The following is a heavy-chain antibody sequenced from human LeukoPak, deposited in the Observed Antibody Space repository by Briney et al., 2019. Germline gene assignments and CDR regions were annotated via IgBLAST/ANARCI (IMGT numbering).Heavy chain of an antibody. CDR1: GASISSTSYY. CDR3: ARDWNRYAY. Sequence: PSETLSLTCTVSGASISSTSYYWGWIRQPPGKGLEWIGRTYYRGTTYYNPSLKSRVTISVEPSRNQFSLQLSSVTAADTAVYYCARDWNRYAYWGQGTLVTVSS. D-gene: IGHD1-1*01. J-gene: IGHJ4*02. V-gene: IGHV4-39*07. CDR2: TYYRGTT.